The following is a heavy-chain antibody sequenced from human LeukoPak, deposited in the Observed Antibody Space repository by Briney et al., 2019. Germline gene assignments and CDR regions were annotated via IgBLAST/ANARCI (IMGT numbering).Heavy chain of an antibody. CDR3: ARTPMFYFYGMDV. CDR1: GFTFSSYG. J-gene: IGHJ6*02. D-gene: IGHD2-15*01. V-gene: IGHV3-66*01. Sequence: GGSLRLSCAASGFTFSSYGMNWVRQAPGKGLEWVSVIYSGGNTYYADSVKGRFTISRDNSKNTLYLQMNSLRAEDTAVYYCARTPMFYFYGMDVWGQGTTVTVSS. CDR2: IYSGGNT.